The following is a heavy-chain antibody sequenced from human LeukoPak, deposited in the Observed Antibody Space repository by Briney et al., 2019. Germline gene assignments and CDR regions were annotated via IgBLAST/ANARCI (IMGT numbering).Heavy chain of an antibody. Sequence: SEALSLTCTVSGGSISSYYWSWIRQPPGKGLEWIGYIYYSGSTNYNPSLKSRVTISVDTSKNQSSLKLSSVTAADTAVYYCARRRGSGSYSAKFDYWGQGTLVTVSS. CDR3: ARRRGSGSYSAKFDY. CDR2: IYYSGST. CDR1: GGSISSYY. J-gene: IGHJ4*02. V-gene: IGHV4-59*01. D-gene: IGHD1-26*01.